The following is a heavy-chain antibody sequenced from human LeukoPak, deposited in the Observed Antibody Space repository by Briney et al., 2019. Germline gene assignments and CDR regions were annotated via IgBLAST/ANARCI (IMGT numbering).Heavy chain of an antibody. CDR3: ARTHYSNYGSEFDP. J-gene: IGHJ5*02. Sequence: PSATLSLTCTGSGGSIRGHYWRWIPQSPGKGLEWIGYIRYTGTTNYNPSLKSRVTISVETSKNQFSLRLSSVTAADTAIYYCARTHYSNYGSEFDPWGQGTLVTVSS. CDR1: GGSIRGHY. V-gene: IGHV4-59*11. D-gene: IGHD4-11*01. CDR2: IRYTGTT.